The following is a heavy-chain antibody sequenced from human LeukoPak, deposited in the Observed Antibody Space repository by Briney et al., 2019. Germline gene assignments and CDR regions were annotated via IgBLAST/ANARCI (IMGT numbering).Heavy chain of an antibody. J-gene: IGHJ6*02. V-gene: IGHV1-8*01. CDR3: ARAHSSSWYSYYYYGMDV. CDR1: GYTFTSYD. Sequence: ASVNVSCKASGYTFTSYDINWVRQATGQGLEWMGWMNPNSGNTGYAQKFQGRVTMTRNTSKTTAYMELSSLRSEDTAVYYCARAHSSSWYSYYYYGMDVWGHGTTVTVSS. CDR2: MNPNSGNT. D-gene: IGHD6-13*01.